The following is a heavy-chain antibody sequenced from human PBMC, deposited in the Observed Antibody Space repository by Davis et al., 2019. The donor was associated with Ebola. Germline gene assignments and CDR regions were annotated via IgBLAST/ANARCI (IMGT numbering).Heavy chain of an antibody. CDR3: ARHDRDCSSTSCYIGEFGY. Sequence: GESLKISCTASGYSFTSYWIGWVRQTPGKGLEWMGIIYPRDSDTRSSPSFQGQVTISADKSISTAYLQWSSLKASDTAMYYCARHDRDCSSTSCYIGEFGYWGQGTLVTVSS. D-gene: IGHD2-2*02. CDR2: IYPRDSDT. J-gene: IGHJ4*02. CDR1: GYSFTSYW. V-gene: IGHV5-51*01.